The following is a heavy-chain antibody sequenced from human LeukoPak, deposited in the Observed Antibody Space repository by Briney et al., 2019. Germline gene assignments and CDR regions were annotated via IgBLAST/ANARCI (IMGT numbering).Heavy chain of an antibody. CDR2: ISYDGSNK. Sequence: GGSLRLSCAASGFTFSSYAMHWVRQAPGKGLEWVAVISYDGSNKYYADSVKGRFTISRDNSKNTLYLQMNSLRAEDTAVHYCARENVVVVVAATFDYWGQGTLVTVSS. CDR3: ARENVVVVVAATFDY. V-gene: IGHV3-30-3*01. CDR1: GFTFSSYA. D-gene: IGHD2-15*01. J-gene: IGHJ4*02.